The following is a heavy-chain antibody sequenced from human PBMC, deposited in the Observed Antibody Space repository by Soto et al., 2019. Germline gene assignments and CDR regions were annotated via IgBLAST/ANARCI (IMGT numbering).Heavy chain of an antibody. Sequence: EVQLVESGGGLVKPGGSLRLSCAASGFTFSSYSMNWVRQAPGKGLEWVSSISSSGSHIYYADSVKGRFTISRDNAKNSLYLQMNSLRAEDTAVYYCTRDGSGGSSEAYYYYMDVWGKGTTVTVSS. V-gene: IGHV3-21*01. CDR1: GFTFSSYS. D-gene: IGHD2-15*01. CDR3: TRDGSGGSSEAYYYYMDV. CDR2: ISSSGSHI. J-gene: IGHJ6*03.